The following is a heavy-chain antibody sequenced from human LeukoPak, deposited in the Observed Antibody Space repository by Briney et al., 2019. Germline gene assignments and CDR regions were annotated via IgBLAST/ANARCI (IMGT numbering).Heavy chain of an antibody. Sequence: GASVKVSCKASGYTFTSYDINWVRQAPGQGLEWMGGIIPIFGTANYAQKFQGRVTITTDESTSTAYMELSSLRSEDTAVYYCARAEFNGGPLEWLLSSPMDVWGKGTTVTVSS. CDR1: GYTFTSYD. CDR2: IIPIFGTA. D-gene: IGHD3-3*01. J-gene: IGHJ6*03. V-gene: IGHV1-69*05. CDR3: ARAEFNGGPLEWLLSSPMDV.